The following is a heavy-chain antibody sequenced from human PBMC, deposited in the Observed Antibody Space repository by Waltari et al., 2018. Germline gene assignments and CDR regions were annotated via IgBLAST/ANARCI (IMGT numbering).Heavy chain of an antibody. D-gene: IGHD6-13*01. CDR1: GFTFSDYG. V-gene: IGHV3-33*01. J-gene: IGHJ4*02. CDR2: IWVDGSNK. CDR3: ARGGRGIAAAGTSEFWGY. Sequence: QVQLVESGGGEVQPGRSLRLSCAASGFTFSDYGMHWVRQAPGKGLEWVAVIWVDGSNKYYSGSGKGRFTVSRDNSKNIRYLQMNSLRAEDTAVYYCARGGRGIAAAGTSEFWGYWGQGTLVTVSS.